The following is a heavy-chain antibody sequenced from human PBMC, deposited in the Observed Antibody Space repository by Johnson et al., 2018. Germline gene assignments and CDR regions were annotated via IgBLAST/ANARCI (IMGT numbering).Heavy chain of an antibody. D-gene: IGHD3-10*01. CDR1: GYRFSSYW. CDR2: IYPRDSDT. J-gene: IGHJ4*02. CDR3: ARVHYGTGDC. Sequence: EVQLVESGAEVKKPGESLKISCKASGYRFSSYWIGWVRQMPGKGLEWMGTIYPRDSDTRYSPSFQGQITISADTSISIAYLQWSSLEASDSAMYYCARVHYGTGDCWGQGTLVTVSS. V-gene: IGHV5-51*03.